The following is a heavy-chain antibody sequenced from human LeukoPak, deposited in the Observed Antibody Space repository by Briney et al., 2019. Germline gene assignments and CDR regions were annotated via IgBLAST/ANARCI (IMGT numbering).Heavy chain of an antibody. CDR2: ISYDGSNK. CDR1: GFTFSSYG. Sequence: PGGSLRLSCAASGFTFSSYGMHWVRRAPGKGLEWVAVISYDGSNKYYADSVKGRFTISRDNSKNTLYLQMNSLRAEDTAVYYCATPDYWGQGTLVTVSS. CDR3: ATPDY. J-gene: IGHJ4*02. V-gene: IGHV3-30*03.